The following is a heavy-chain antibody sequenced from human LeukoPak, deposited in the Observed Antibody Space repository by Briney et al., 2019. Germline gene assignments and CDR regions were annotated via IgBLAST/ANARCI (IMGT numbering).Heavy chain of an antibody. V-gene: IGHV1-46*01. CDR3: ARDRHYYDSSGYGY. CDR1: GYTFTSYY. CDR2: INPSGGST. J-gene: IGHJ4*02. D-gene: IGHD3-22*01. Sequence: GASVKVSCKASGYTFTSYYMHWVRQAPGQGLEWMGIINPSGGSTSYAQKFQGRVTMTRDTSISTAYMELSRLRSDDTAVYYCARDRHYYDSSGYGYWGQGTLVTVSS.